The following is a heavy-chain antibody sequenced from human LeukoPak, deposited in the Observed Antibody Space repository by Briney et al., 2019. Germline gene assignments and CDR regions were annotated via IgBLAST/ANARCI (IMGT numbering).Heavy chain of an antibody. V-gene: IGHV1-18*01. CDR2: ISAYNGNT. Sequence: PRASVKVSCKASGYTFTSYGISWVRQAPGQGLEWMRRISAYNGNTNYAQKLQGRVTMTTDTSTSTAYMELRSLRSDDTAVYYCARVGVPAVPFLGWFDPWGQGTLVTVSS. D-gene: IGHD2-2*01. CDR1: GYTFTSYG. J-gene: IGHJ5*02. CDR3: ARVGVPAVPFLGWFDP.